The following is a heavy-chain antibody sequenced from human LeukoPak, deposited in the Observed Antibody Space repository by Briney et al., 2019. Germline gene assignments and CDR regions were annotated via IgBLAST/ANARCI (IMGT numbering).Heavy chain of an antibody. CDR3: ARAPQLLHPHLGY. V-gene: IGHV3-21*01. CDR2: ISSSSSYI. Sequence: GGSLRLSCAASGFTFSSYSMNWVRQAPGKGLEWVSSISSSSSYIYYADSVKGRFTISRDNAKNSLYLQMNSLRAEDTAVYYCARAPQLLHPHLGYWGQGTLVTVSS. J-gene: IGHJ4*02. D-gene: IGHD4-11*01. CDR1: GFTFSSYS.